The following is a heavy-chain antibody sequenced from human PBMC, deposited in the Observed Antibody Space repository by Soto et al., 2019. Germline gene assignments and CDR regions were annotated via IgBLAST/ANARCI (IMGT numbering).Heavy chain of an antibody. Sequence: QVQLQESGPGLVEPSQTLSLTCTVSGASVSSNYYSWSWIRQPPGRDLEGIGHIYNGGSTYSNPSLNSRVTVSLDTSKNQFSLNLNSVTAADTAVYYCARGPSGDKVDYWGQGTLVTVSS. V-gene: IGHV4-30-4*01. CDR2: IYNGGST. J-gene: IGHJ4*02. CDR1: GASVSSNYYS. D-gene: IGHD1-26*01. CDR3: ARGPSGDKVDY.